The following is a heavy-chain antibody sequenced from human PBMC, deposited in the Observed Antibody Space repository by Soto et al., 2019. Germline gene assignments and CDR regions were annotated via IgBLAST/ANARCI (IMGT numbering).Heavy chain of an antibody. CDR1: GGTFRTYA. J-gene: IGHJ4*02. CDR3: VSGKLTVEMTTITLNGGY. D-gene: IGHD4-4*01. CDR2: LVPMLGPA. V-gene: IGHV1-69*13. Sequence: VASVKVSCKASGGTFRTYALSWVRQAPGQGLEWMGGLVPMLGPAKYAQRFQGRVTITADESTRTVQMELSSLTSEDTAVYYCVSGKLTVEMTTITLNGGYWGQGTLVTVSS.